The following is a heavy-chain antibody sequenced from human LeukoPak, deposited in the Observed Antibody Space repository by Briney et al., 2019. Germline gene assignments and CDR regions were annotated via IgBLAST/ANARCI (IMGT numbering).Heavy chain of an antibody. D-gene: IGHD3-16*01. CDR1: GYTFTGYY. J-gene: IGHJ3*02. CDR3: ASYDIRDAFDI. V-gene: IGHV1-2*02. Sequence: ASVKVSCRASGYTFTGYYMLWVRQAPGQGLEWMGWINPNSGGTNYAQKFQGRVTMTRDTSISTAYMELSRLRSDDTAVHYCASYDIRDAFDIWGQGTMVTVSS. CDR2: INPNSGGT.